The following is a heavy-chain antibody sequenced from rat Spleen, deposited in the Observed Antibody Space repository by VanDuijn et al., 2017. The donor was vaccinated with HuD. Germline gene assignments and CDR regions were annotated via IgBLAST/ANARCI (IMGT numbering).Heavy chain of an antibody. CDR3: ARHTMAIIFFDY. J-gene: IGHJ2*01. D-gene: IGHD1-7*01. CDR1: GFTFSDYY. V-gene: IGHV5-29*01. CDR2: ISYDGSST. Sequence: EVQLVESDGGLVQPGRSLKLSCAASGFTFSDYYMAWVRQAPTKGLEWVATISYDGSSTYYRDSVKGRFTISRDNAKSTLYLQMDSLRSEDTATYYCARHTMAIIFFDYWGQGVMVTVSS.